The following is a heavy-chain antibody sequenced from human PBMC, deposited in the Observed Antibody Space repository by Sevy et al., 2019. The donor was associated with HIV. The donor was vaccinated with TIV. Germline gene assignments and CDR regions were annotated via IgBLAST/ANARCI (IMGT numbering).Heavy chain of an antibody. CDR1: GFDFSIYS. CDR3: AREGCTKPHDY. CDR2: LSFGCGKI. J-gene: IGHJ4*02. V-gene: IGHV3-23*01. Sequence: GGSLRLSCAASGFDFSIYSMSWVRQAPGKGLEWVSTLSFGCGKIKYADSVKGRFNISRDNSKSSVYLQMNNMRVEDTAVYYCAREGCTKPHDYWGQGTLVTVSS. D-gene: IGHD2-8*01.